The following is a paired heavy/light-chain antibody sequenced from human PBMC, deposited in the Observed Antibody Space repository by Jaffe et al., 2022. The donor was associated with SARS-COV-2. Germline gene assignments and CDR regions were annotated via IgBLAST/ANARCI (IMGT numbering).Light chain of an antibody. CDR3: NSRDNSGQHYV. Sequence: SSELTQDPAVSVALGQTVRVTCQGDSLRSFFPSWYQLKPGQAPILVIYGKNSRPSGIPDRFSGSSSGNTAALTITGAQAEDEADYFCNSRDNSGQHYVFGTGTRVTV. V-gene: IGLV3-19*01. CDR2: GKN. CDR1: SLRSFF. J-gene: IGLJ1*01.
Heavy chain of an antibody. D-gene: IGHD1-26*01. J-gene: IGHJ1*01. CDR2: IHYTGST. CDR1: GGSMSSGTHY. V-gene: IGHV4-39*01. Sequence: QLLLQESGPGLVKPSETLSLTCTVSGGSMSSGTHYWGWIRRPPGKGLEWIGSIHYTGSTYYSPSLETRVTISVDTSKSHFSLKLKSVTAADTAVYYCARHEWSYYYDPGAFHHWGQGALVTVSS. CDR3: ARHEWSYYYDPGAFHH.